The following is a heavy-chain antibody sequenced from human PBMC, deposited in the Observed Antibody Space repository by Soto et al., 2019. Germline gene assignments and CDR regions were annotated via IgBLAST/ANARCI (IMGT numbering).Heavy chain of an antibody. Sequence: PGGSLRLSCAASGFNVGTYGMNWVRQAPGEGLEWVAGISDSSGNTYYADSVKGRFTISRDNAKSSVYLQMNSLRAEDTAVYYCARDDFWSAYSVPFDIWGQGAVVTVSS. CDR2: ISDSSGNT. D-gene: IGHD3-3*01. J-gene: IGHJ3*02. V-gene: IGHV3-21*01. CDR3: ARDDFWSAYSVPFDI. CDR1: GFNVGTYG.